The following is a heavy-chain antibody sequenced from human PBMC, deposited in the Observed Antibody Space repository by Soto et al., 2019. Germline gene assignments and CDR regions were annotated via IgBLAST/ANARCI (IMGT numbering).Heavy chain of an antibody. V-gene: IGHV4-30-4*01. D-gene: IGHD1-26*01. J-gene: IGHJ4*02. Sequence: QVQLQESGPGLVEPSQTLSLTCTVSGVSITSGDYYWNWIRQSPGKGLEWIGYIYYSGNTYYNPSLGGRVTISIDKSNNQFSLRLTSVTAADSAVYYCARDLWDIWEAFDCWGQGTLVTVSS. CDR2: IYYSGNT. CDR3: ARDLWDIWEAFDC. CDR1: GVSITSGDYY.